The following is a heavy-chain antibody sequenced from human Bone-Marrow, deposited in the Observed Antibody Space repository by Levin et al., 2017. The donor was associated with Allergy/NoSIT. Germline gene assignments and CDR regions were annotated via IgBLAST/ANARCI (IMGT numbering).Heavy chain of an antibody. CDR3: ARGSDFWNGYLWYFDL. CDR1: GYTFTGYY. J-gene: IGHJ2*01. Sequence: GESLKISCKASGYTFTGYYMYWVRQAPGQGLEWMGRINPNSGGTNYAQKFQGRVTMTRDTSISTAYMELSRLRSDDTAVYYCARGSDFWNGYLWYFDLWGRGTLVTVSS. CDR2: INPNSGGT. V-gene: IGHV1-2*06. D-gene: IGHD3-3*01.